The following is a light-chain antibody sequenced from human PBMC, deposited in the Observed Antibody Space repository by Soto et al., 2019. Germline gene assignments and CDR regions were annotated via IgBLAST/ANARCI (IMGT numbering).Light chain of an antibody. J-gene: IGKJ5*01. CDR2: AAS. Sequence: DIQLTQSPSFLSASVGDRVTITCRASQGLSSDLAWYQQKPGKAPKLLIYAASTLHSGVPSRFSGSGSGTEFTLTISSLQPEDFATYYCQQLNSYPITFGQGTRLEIK. CDR3: QQLNSYPIT. V-gene: IGKV1-9*01. CDR1: QGLSSD.